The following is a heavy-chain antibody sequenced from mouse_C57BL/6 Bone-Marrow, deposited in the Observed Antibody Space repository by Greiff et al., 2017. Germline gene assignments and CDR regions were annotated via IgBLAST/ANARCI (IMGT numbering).Heavy chain of an antibody. CDR3: ARDRGYDYDPFAY. Sequence: EVKLMESGGGLVKPGGSLKLSCAASGFTFSSYAMSWVRQTPEKRLEWVATISDGGSYTYYPDNVKGRFTISRDNAKNNLYLQMSHLKSEDTAMYYCARDRGYDYDPFAYWGQGTLVTVSA. J-gene: IGHJ3*01. D-gene: IGHD2-4*01. CDR1: GFTFSSYA. CDR2: ISDGGSYT. V-gene: IGHV5-4*01.